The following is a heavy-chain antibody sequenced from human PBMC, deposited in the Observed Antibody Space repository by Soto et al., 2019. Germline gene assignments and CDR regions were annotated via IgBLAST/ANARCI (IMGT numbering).Heavy chain of an antibody. V-gene: IGHV4-39*01. CDR1: GGSFSSRSYY. CDR3: ARAHHNGDSWDY. J-gene: IGHJ4*02. D-gene: IGHD4-17*01. Sequence: SETLSLTCTVSGGSFSSRSYYWGWIRQPPGKGLEWIGSIYNSGSTYYNPSLKSRVTISVDTSKNQFSLKLSSVTAADTAVYFCARAHHNGDSWDYWGQVTLVSVS. CDR2: IYNSGST.